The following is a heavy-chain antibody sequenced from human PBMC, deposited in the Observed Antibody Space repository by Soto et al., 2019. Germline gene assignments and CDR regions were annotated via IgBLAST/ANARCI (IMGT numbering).Heavy chain of an antibody. J-gene: IGHJ4*02. Sequence: PGESLKISCEGSGFTFSSYEMNWVRQAPGKGLEWISYISTTSGAIFYADSVKGRFTISRDNSKNSLYLQMNSLRAEDSGVYYCARELVVSAAAGYHFFGYWGQGTLVTVSS. CDR1: GFTFSSYE. CDR3: ARELVVSAAAGYHFFGY. CDR2: ISTTSGAI. D-gene: IGHD6-13*01. V-gene: IGHV3-48*03.